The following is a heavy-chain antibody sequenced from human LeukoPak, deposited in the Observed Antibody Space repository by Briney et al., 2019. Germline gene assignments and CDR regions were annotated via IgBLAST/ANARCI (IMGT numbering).Heavy chain of an antibody. Sequence: GGSLRLSCAASGFTFSSYAMSWVRQAPGKGLEWVSAISGSGGGTYYADSVKGRFTISRDNSKNTLYLQMNSLRAEDTAVYYCAKDIQGLTLKRDNYDILTGPLDYWGQGTLVTVSS. CDR1: GFTFSSYA. J-gene: IGHJ4*02. CDR2: ISGSGGGT. D-gene: IGHD3-9*01. V-gene: IGHV3-23*01. CDR3: AKDIQGLTLKRDNYDILTGPLDY.